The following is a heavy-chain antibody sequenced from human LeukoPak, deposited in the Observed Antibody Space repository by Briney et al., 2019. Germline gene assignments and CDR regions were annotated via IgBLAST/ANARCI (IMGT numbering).Heavy chain of an antibody. D-gene: IGHD2-2*01. CDR3: AKTPEDCSSTSCYPPDYYGMDV. Sequence: PGGSLRLSCAASGFTFSSYGMHWVRQAPGEGLEWVAVISYDGSNKYYADSVKGRFTISRDNSKNTLYLQMNSLRAEDTAVYYCAKTPEDCSSTSCYPPDYYGMDVWGQGTTVTVSS. CDR2: ISYDGSNK. V-gene: IGHV3-30*18. CDR1: GFTFSSYG. J-gene: IGHJ6*02.